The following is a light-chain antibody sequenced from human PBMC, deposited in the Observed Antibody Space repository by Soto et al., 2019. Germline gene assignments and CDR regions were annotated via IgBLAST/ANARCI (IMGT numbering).Light chain of an antibody. J-gene: IGKJ5*01. V-gene: IGKV3-11*01. CDR3: QQYNNWPIT. CDR2: DAS. Sequence: EIVLTQSPATLSLSPGERATLSCRAGQSVSSYLAWYQQKPGQAPRLLIYDASNRATGIPARFSGSGSGTDFTLSISSLQSEDFAVYYCQQYNNWPITFGQGTRLEIK. CDR1: QSVSSY.